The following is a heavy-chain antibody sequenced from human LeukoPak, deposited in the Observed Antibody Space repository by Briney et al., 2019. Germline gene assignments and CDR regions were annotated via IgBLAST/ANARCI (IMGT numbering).Heavy chain of an antibody. D-gene: IGHD5-12*01. Sequence: GGSLRLSCAASGFSFSTSPMSWARQPPGKGLEWVSAMNNGPGATFYRDSVRGRFTISRDDSKSTLYLQMNSLRAEDTGTYYCAETHYDLLDVWGQGTTVTVSS. CDR1: GFSFSTSP. CDR2: MNNGPGAT. J-gene: IGHJ6*02. V-gene: IGHV3-23*01. CDR3: AETHYDLLDV.